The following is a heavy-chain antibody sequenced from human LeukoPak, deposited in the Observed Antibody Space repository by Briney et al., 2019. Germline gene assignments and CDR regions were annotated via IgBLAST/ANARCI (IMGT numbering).Heavy chain of an antibody. J-gene: IGHJ4*02. Sequence: GGSLRLSCAASGFNFSSYAMHWVRRAPGKGLEWVALIRYDASTKFYADSVKGRFTISGDNSKNTLNLQMNSLRAEDTAVYYCAKGGRDGLYYFDYWGQETLVTVSS. D-gene: IGHD5-24*01. CDR1: GFNFSSYA. CDR3: AKGGRDGLYYFDY. CDR2: IRYDASTK. V-gene: IGHV3-30*02.